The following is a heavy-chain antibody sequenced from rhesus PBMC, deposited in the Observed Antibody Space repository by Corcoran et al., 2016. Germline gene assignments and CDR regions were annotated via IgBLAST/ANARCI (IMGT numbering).Heavy chain of an antibody. CDR2: IYGSGGGT. CDR3: ASEGPGGYSYSVDY. Sequence: QVQLQESGPGLVKPSETLSLTCAVSGGSISDDYYWSWIRQPPGKGLEWIGYIYGSGGGTNYNPSLKNRVTSSIDTSKNQFSLKRSSVTAADTAVYYCASEGPGGYSYSVDYWGQGVLVTVSS. J-gene: IGHJ4*01. D-gene: IGHD5-12*01. CDR1: GGSISDDYY. V-gene: IGHV4-106*01.